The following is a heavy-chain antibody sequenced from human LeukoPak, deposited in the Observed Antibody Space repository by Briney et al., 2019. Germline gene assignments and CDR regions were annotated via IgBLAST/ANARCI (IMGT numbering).Heavy chain of an antibody. Sequence: GESLEISCKGSGYSFTSYWIGWVRQMPGKGLEWMGIIYPGDSDTRYSPSFQGQVTISADKSINTAYLQWSSLKASDTAMYYCARSYSSSWSGFDPWGQGTLVTVSS. V-gene: IGHV5-51*01. J-gene: IGHJ5*02. CDR1: GYSFTSYW. CDR3: ARSYSSSWSGFDP. CDR2: IYPGDSDT. D-gene: IGHD6-13*01.